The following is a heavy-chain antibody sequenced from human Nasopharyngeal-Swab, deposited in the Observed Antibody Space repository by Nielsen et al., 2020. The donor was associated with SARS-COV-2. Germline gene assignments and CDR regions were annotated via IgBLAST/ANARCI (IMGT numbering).Heavy chain of an antibody. V-gene: IGHV4-34*01. J-gene: IGHJ3*02. CDR3: ARAPDYDVLTGYYPDAFDI. Sequence: SETLSLTCAAYGGPFSSYCWTWIRQPPGKGLEWMGEITHSGSTNYNPSLKSRVTLSVDTSKNQFSLKLSSVTAADTAVYYCARAPDYDVLTGYYPDAFDIWGQGTMVTVSS. CDR2: ITHSGST. CDR1: GGPFSSYC. D-gene: IGHD3-9*01.